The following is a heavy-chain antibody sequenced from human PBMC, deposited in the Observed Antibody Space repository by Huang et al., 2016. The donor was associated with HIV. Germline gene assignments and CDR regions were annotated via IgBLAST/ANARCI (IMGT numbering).Heavy chain of an antibody. CDR2: VSAYSGYT. CDR1: GYTFSIYG. V-gene: IGHV1-18*01. J-gene: IGHJ4*02. CDR3: ARVPSDHFSDY. Sequence: QIQLVQSGPEVKKPGASVKVSCKASGYTFSIYGISWVRQAPGQGPEWMGWVSAYSGYTNYSQKVQGRVTMTADTSASTAYMDVRSLTSDDTAVYYCARVPSDHFSDYWGQGTLVTVSS.